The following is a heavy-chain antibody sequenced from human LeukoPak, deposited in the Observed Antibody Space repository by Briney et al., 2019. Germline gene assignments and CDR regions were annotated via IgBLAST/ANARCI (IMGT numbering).Heavy chain of an antibody. D-gene: IGHD2-15*01. V-gene: IGHV4-34*01. CDR2: INHSGST. CDR3: ARGPLSRCSGGSCRRYYYGMDV. Sequence: SETLSLTCAVYGGSSSGYYWSWIRQPPGKGLEWIGEINHSGSTNYNPSLKSRVTISVDTSKNQFSLKLSSVTAADTAVYYCARGPLSRCSGGSCRRYYYGMDVWGQGTTVTVSS. J-gene: IGHJ6*02. CDR1: GGSSSGYY.